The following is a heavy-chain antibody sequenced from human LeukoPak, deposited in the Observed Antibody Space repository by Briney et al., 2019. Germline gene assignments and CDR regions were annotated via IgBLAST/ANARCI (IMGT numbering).Heavy chain of an antibody. J-gene: IGHJ6*02. CDR3: ARERRDIVVVPISPGTYYYGMDV. CDR1: GGSISSGSYY. Sequence: PSETLSLTCTVSGGSISSGSYYWSWIRQPAGKGLEWIGRIYTSGSTNYNPSLKSRVTISVDTSKNQFSLKLSSVTAADTAVYYCARERRDIVVVPISPGTYYYGMDVWGQGTTVTVSS. V-gene: IGHV4-61*02. CDR2: IYTSGST. D-gene: IGHD2-2*01.